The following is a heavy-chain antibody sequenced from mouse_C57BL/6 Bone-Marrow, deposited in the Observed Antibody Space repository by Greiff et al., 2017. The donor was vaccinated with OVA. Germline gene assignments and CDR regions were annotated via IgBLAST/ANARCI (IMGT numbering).Heavy chain of an antibody. J-gene: IGHJ1*03. D-gene: IGHD1-1*01. CDR3: VRPFTTTGGFDV. Sequence: EVQLVESGGGLVQPKGSLKLSCAASGFSFNTYAMNWVPQAPGKGLEWVARIRSKSNNYATYYADSVKDRFTISRDDSESMLYLQMNNLKTEDTAMYYCVRPFTTTGGFDVWGTGTTVTVSS. CDR1: GFSFNTYA. V-gene: IGHV10-1*01. CDR2: IRSKSNNYAT.